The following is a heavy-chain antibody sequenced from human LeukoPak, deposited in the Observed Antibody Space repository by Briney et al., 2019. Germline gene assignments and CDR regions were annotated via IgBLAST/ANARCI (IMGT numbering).Heavy chain of an antibody. CDR3: ARGGLGAIQGFDY. D-gene: IGHD1-26*01. V-gene: IGHV4-34*01. CDR1: GGSFSGYY. CDR2: INHNGST. Sequence: SETLSLTCAVYGGSFSGYYWSWIRQPPGKGLEWIGEINHNGSTNYNPSLKSRVTISVDTSKNQFSLKLSSVTAADTAVYYCARGGLGAIQGFDYWGQGTLVTVSS. J-gene: IGHJ4*02.